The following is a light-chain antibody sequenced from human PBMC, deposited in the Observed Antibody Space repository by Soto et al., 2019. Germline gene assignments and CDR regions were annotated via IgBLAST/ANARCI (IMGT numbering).Light chain of an antibody. CDR3: SSYTSISTVV. V-gene: IGLV2-14*01. J-gene: IGLJ3*02. CDR2: DVR. Sequence: QYALTQPASVSGSPGQSITISCTGTSNDVGGFNYVSWYQQHPGKAPKLMIYDVRNRPSGVSNRFSGSKSGNTASLTISGLQPEDEADYYCSSYTSISTVVFGGGTKLTVL. CDR1: SNDVGGFNY.